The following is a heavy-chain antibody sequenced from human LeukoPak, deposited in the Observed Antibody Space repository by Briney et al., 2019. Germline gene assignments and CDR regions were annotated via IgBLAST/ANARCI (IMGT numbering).Heavy chain of an antibody. Sequence: SETPFLTCTVSGYSISSGYYWGWIRQPPGKGLEWIGSIYHSGSTYYNPSLKSRVTISVDTSKNQFSLKLSSVTAADTAVYYCARVYSRKFDAFDIWGQGTMVTVSS. CDR2: IYHSGST. CDR3: ARVYSRKFDAFDI. CDR1: GYSISSGYY. D-gene: IGHD4-11*01. V-gene: IGHV4-38-2*02. J-gene: IGHJ3*02.